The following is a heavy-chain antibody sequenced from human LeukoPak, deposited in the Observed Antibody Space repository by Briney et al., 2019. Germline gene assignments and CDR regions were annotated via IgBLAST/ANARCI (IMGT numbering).Heavy chain of an antibody. CDR1: GYTFTGYY. CDR2: INPNSGGT. CDR3: ARAFTGTSRRYGDYCFDP. V-gene: IGHV1-2*02. Sequence: ASVKVSCKASGYTFTGYYMHWVRQAPGQGLEWMGWINPNSGGTNYAQKFRGRVTMTRDTSISTAYMELTRLRSDDTAAYYCARAFTGTSRRYGDYCFDPWGQGTLVTVSS. D-gene: IGHD4-17*01. J-gene: IGHJ5*02.